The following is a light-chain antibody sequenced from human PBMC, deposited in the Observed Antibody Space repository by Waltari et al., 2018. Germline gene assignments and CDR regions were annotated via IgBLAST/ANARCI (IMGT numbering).Light chain of an antibody. J-gene: IGLJ2*01. CDR3: CSYGGSYSFVV. Sequence: QSALTQPRSVSGSPGQSVTISCTGASSDVGGYNYVSWYQQQPGKAPKFIIYDVTKRPSGVPDRFSGSKSGNTASLTISGLQAEDEADYYCCSYGGSYSFVVFGGGTKLTVL. V-gene: IGLV2-11*01. CDR2: DVT. CDR1: SSDVGGYNY.